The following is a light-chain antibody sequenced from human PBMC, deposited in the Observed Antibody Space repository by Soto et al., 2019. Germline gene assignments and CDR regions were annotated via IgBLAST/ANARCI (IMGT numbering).Light chain of an antibody. CDR2: AAS. CDR1: QGISSY. CDR3: QQLNSYLP. Sequence: DIQLTQSPSFLSASVGDRVTITCLASQGISSYLAWYQQKPGKAPKLLIYAASTLQSGVPSRFSGSGSGTEFTLTISSLQPEDFATYYCQQLNSYLPFGGGTKVEIK. J-gene: IGKJ4*01. V-gene: IGKV1-9*01.